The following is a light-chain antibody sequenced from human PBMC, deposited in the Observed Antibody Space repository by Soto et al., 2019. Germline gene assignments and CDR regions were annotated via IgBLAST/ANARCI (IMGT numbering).Light chain of an antibody. CDR1: QNVNRY. CDR2: AAS. CDR3: QQYYSTTWT. J-gene: IGKJ1*01. V-gene: IGKV1-39*01. Sequence: IHLTQSPSSLSSSFGDRVTITFLTIQNVNRYLNWYQEQPGKAPKLLIYAASILQSGVPSRFSGSGSGTDFTLTISSLQAEDVAVYYCQQYYSTTWTFGQGTKVDIK.